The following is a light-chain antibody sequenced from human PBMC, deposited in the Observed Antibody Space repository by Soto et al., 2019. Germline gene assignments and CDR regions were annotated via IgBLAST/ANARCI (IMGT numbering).Light chain of an antibody. J-gene: IGKJ1*01. CDR2: DAS. CDR1: QSISSW. V-gene: IGKV1-5*01. Sequence: IQSTQSPAALSASVGDRFTIACRSSQSISSWLSWYQQKPGKAPKLLIYDASSLQSGVPSRFSGSGSGTEFTLTISGLQPDDFATYYCQHYNTYSTWTFGQGTKVDIK. CDR3: QHYNTYSTWT.